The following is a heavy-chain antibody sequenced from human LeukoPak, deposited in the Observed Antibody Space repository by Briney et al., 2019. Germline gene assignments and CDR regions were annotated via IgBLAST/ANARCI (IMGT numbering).Heavy chain of an antibody. CDR1: GYTFTGYS. D-gene: IGHD3-10*01. J-gene: IGHJ4*02. CDR2: INPNSGGT. V-gene: IGHV1-2*02. Sequence: ASVKVSCKASGYTFTGYSMHWVRQAPGQGLEWMGWINPNSGGTNYAQKFQGRVTMTRDTSISTAYMELSRLRSDDTAVYYCARSDTTMVRGVITPLGYWGQGTLVTVSS. CDR3: ARSDTTMVRGVITPLGY.